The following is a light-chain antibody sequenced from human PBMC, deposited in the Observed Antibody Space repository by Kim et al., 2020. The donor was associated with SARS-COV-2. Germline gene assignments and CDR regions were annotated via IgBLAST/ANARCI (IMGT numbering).Light chain of an antibody. V-gene: IGKV1-39*01. CDR2: AAS. J-gene: IGKJ1*01. CDR1: QSISSY. Sequence: DIQMTQSPFSLSASVGDRVTITCRASQSISSYLNWYQQKPGKAPKLLIYAASSLQSGVPSRFSGSGSGTDFTLTISSLQPEDFATYYCQQSYSTLTWTFGQGT. CDR3: QQSYSTLTWT.